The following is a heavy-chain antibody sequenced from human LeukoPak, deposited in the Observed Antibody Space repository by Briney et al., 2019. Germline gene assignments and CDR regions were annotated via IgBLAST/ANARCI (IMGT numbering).Heavy chain of an antibody. V-gene: IGHV3-23*01. J-gene: IGHJ4*02. Sequence: GGSLRLSCAASGFTFRSYAMSWVRQAPGKGLEWVSGISGSGDSTHYADSVKGRFTISRDNSKNTLYLQMNTLRAEDTAVYYCAKGSSSWYPFDYWGQGTLVAVSS. CDR1: GFTFRSYA. CDR3: AKGSSSWYPFDY. D-gene: IGHD6-13*01. CDR2: ISGSGDST.